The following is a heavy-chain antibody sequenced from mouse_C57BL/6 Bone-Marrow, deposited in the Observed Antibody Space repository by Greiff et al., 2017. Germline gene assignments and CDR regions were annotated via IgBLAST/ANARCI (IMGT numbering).Heavy chain of an antibody. D-gene: IGHD4-1*01. CDR3: ASPGAWFAY. CDR1: GYTFTSYW. V-gene: IGHV1-50*01. J-gene: IGHJ3*01. Sequence: VQLQQPGAELVKPGASVKLSCKASGYTFTSYWMQWVKQRPGQGLEWIGEIDPSDSYTNYNQKFKGKATLTVDTSSSTAYMQLSSLTSEDSAVYYCASPGAWFAYWGQGTLVTVS. CDR2: IDPSDSYT.